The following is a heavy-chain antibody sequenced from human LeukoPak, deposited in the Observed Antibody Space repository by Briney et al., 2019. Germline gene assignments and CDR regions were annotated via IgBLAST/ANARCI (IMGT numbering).Heavy chain of an antibody. Sequence: ASVKVSCRTSGYTFTSYGISWVRQAPGQGLEWMGWISAYNGNTNYAQKFQGRVTMTTDTSTSTAYMELRSLRSDDTAVYYCARDRFPGKAAAGQNLNNWFDPWGQGTLVTVSS. V-gene: IGHV1-18*01. CDR1: GYTFTSYG. CDR3: ARDRFPGKAAAGQNLNNWFDP. D-gene: IGHD6-13*01. CDR2: ISAYNGNT. J-gene: IGHJ5*02.